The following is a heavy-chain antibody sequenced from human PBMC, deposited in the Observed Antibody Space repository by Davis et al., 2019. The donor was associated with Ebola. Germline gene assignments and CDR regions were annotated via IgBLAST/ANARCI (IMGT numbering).Heavy chain of an antibody. CDR3: ARGLRLFGDY. D-gene: IGHD5-12*01. J-gene: IGHJ4*02. Sequence: GGSLRLSCAASGFTFSSYEMNWVRQAPGKGLEWVSYISSSSSYIYYADSVKGRFTISRDNAKNSLYLQMNSLRAEDTAVYYCARGLRLFGDYWGQGTLVTVSS. CDR2: ISSSSSYI. CDR1: GFTFSSYE. V-gene: IGHV3-21*05.